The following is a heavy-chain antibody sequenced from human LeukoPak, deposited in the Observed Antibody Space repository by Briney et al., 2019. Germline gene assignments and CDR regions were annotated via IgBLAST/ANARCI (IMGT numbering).Heavy chain of an antibody. CDR3: GKDPQENSSRWYIRWFDP. Sequence: GGSLRLSCAASGFTFSSYAMSWVRQAPGKGLEWVSAINGSGGKTYYADSVKGRFTISRDNSKNTLYLQMNSLRVDDTAVYYCGKDPQENSSRWYIRWFDPWGQGTLVSVSS. J-gene: IGHJ5*02. CDR2: INGSGGKT. CDR1: GFTFSSYA. D-gene: IGHD6-13*01. V-gene: IGHV3-23*01.